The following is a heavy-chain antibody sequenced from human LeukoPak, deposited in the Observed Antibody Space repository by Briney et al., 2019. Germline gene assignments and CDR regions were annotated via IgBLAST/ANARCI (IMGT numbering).Heavy chain of an antibody. CDR3: ASRIAAAGTSYYYYGMDV. V-gene: IGHV4-34*01. J-gene: IGHJ6*02. CDR1: DGSFSGYY. CDR2: INHSGST. D-gene: IGHD6-13*01. Sequence: SETLSLTCAVYDGSFSGYYWSWIRQPPGKGLEWIGEINHSGSTNYNPSLKSRVTISVDTSKNQFSLKLSSVTAADTAVYYCASRIAAAGTSYYYYGMDVWGQGTTVTVSS.